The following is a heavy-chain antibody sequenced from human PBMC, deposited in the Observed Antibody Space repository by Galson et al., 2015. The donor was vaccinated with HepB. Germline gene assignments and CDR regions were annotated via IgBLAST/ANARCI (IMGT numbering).Heavy chain of an antibody. Sequence: SLRLSCAASGFTFNNYAMSWVRQAPGKGLEWVSAIVGSGGSTYYADSVKGRFTISRDNSKNTLSLQMNSLRAEDTAVYYCAKGGGLITPLESWGQGTLVTVSS. CDR2: IVGSGGST. V-gene: IGHV3-23*01. CDR3: AKGGGLITPLES. J-gene: IGHJ4*02. CDR1: GFTFNNYA. D-gene: IGHD3/OR15-3a*01.